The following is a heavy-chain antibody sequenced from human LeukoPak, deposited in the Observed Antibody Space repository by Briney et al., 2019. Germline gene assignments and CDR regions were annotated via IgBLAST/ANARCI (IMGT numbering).Heavy chain of an antibody. D-gene: IGHD3-3*01. J-gene: IGHJ3*02. CDR2: INHSGST. CDR3: ARSPYYDFWSGYYTHAFDI. V-gene: IGHV4-34*01. CDR1: GGSFSGYY. Sequence: SDPLSLTCAVYGGSFSGYYWSWVRQPPGKGLEWIGEINHSGSTNYNPSLEGRVTISVDTSKNQFSLKLSSVTAADTAVYYCARSPYYDFWSGYYTHAFDIWGQGTMVTVSS.